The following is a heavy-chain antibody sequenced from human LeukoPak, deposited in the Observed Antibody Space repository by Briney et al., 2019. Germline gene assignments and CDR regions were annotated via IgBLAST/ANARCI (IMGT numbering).Heavy chain of an antibody. Sequence: SETLSLTCAVYGGSFSGYYWSWIRQPPGKGLEWIGEINHCGSTNYNPSPTSRVNISVDTSTNQFSLELSSVTAADTAVYYCASVCSGGSCYSRIDYWGQGTLVTVSS. D-gene: IGHD2-15*01. V-gene: IGHV4-34*01. CDR1: GGSFSGYY. CDR3: ASVCSGGSCYSRIDY. CDR2: INHCGST. J-gene: IGHJ4*02.